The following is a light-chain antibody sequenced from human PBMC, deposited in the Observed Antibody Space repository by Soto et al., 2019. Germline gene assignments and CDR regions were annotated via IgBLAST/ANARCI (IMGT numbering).Light chain of an antibody. CDR3: SSYTPTSTHWV. CDR1: SSDIGGYKY. Sequence: QSALTQPASVSGSPGQSITISCTGTSSDIGGYKYVSWFQQHPGKAPKLIIYEVSNRPSGISNRFSGSKSGNTASLTISGLQAEDEADYHCSSYTPTSTHWVFGGGTKLTVL. CDR2: EVS. V-gene: IGLV2-14*01. J-gene: IGLJ3*02.